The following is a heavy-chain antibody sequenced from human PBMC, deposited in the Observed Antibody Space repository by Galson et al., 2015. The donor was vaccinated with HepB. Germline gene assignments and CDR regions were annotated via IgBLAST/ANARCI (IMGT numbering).Heavy chain of an antibody. J-gene: IGHJ6*02. V-gene: IGHV3-30*18. CDR3: AKPFLAVAGRGGYYYQYGMDV. D-gene: IGHD6-19*01. Sequence: SLRLSCATSGFTFNNFDIHWVRQAPGKGLEWVAIISYDGSNKYYADSVKGRFTISRDNSKKTLYLQMNSLRAEDTAVYYCAKPFLAVAGRGGYYYQYGMDVWGQGTAVIVSS. CDR2: ISYDGSNK. CDR1: GFTFNNFD.